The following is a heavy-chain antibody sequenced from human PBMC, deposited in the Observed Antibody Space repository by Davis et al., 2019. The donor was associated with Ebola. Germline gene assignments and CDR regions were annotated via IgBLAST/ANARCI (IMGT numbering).Heavy chain of an antibody. CDR2: TFYTEET. CDR3: ASLSPYCTRANCYDAFDF. Sequence: SETLSLTCTVSTASMSDYHLSWMRQSPGKALEYIGETFYTEETNYNPSLESRAIISADTSQNRFYLRLTSVTAADTAMYYCASLSPYCTRANCYDAFDFWGQGTMLTVSS. D-gene: IGHD2-8*02. J-gene: IGHJ3*01. V-gene: IGHV4-59*08. CDR1: TASMSDYH.